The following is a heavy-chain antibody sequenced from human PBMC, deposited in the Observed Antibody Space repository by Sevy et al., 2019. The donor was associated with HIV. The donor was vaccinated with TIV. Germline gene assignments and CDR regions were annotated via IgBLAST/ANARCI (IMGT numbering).Heavy chain of an antibody. CDR2: ISYDGSNK. CDR1: GFSLSSYA. Sequence: GGSLRLSCAASGFSLSSYAMHWVRQAPGKGLEWVAVISYDGSNKYYADSVKGRFTISRDNSKNTLYLQMNSLRAEDTAVYYCARDRCSSTSCYRYYYYYGMDVWGQGTTVTVSS. D-gene: IGHD2-2*01. J-gene: IGHJ6*02. CDR3: ARDRCSSTSCYRYYYYYGMDV. V-gene: IGHV3-30*04.